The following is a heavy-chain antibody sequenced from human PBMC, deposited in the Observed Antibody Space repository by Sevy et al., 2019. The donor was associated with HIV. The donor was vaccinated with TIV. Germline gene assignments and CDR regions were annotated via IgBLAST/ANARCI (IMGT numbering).Heavy chain of an antibody. CDR2: INWTGDNT. J-gene: IGHJ3*01. CDR1: GFTFNDHV. Sequence: GGSLRLSCAASGFTFNDHVMSWVRQAPGKGLEWVSSINWTGDNTGYADSVKGRFTISRDDAKKSLYLEMNSLRAEDTALYYCARNTYYLDTTGYGAFDVWGQGTMVTVSS. CDR3: ARNTYYLDTTGYGAFDV. D-gene: IGHD3-22*01. V-gene: IGHV3-20*04.